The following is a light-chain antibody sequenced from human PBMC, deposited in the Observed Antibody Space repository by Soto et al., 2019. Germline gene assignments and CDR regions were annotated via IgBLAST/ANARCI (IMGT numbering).Light chain of an antibody. V-gene: IGKV1-5*01. CDR1: QTISTW. J-gene: IGKJ1*01. CDR2: DAS. Sequence: DIQVTQSPPTLSASVGDRVTITCRASQTISTWMAWYQQKPGKAPKLLVYDASTLQSGVPSRFSGSGSGTEFTLTISSLQPDHFATYYCQHYNSYSEAFGQGTKVDIK. CDR3: QHYNSYSEA.